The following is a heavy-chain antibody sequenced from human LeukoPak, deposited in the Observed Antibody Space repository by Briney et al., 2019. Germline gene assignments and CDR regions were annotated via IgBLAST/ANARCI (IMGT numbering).Heavy chain of an antibody. D-gene: IGHD2-15*01. CDR1: GGSIRSYY. V-gene: IGHV4-59*01. CDR3: ARDVSGSGSFPYGMDV. Sequence: SETLSLTCTVSGGSIRSYYWSWIRQPPGKGLEWIGYVYYSGSTKYNPSLKSRVTTSVGTSKNKFSLNLSSVSAADTAVYYCARDVSGSGSFPYGMDVWGKGTTVTVSS. CDR2: VYYSGST. J-gene: IGHJ6*04.